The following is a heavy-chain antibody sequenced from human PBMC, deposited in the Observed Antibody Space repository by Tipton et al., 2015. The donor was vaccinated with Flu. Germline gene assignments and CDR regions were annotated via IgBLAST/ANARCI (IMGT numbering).Heavy chain of an antibody. J-gene: IGHJ6*02. CDR3: TRHSFPYGEGGMGV. D-gene: IGHD3-10*01. Sequence: QLVQSGAEVRKPGASVKVSCKASGYTFTGYYMHWVRRAPGQGLEWMGRINPNSGGTNYAQKFQGRVTMTRDTSISTAFMEVNRLRSDDTAVYYCTRHSFPYGEGGMGVWGQGTRVTVS. CDR2: INPNSGGT. CDR1: GYTFTGYY. V-gene: IGHV1-2*06.